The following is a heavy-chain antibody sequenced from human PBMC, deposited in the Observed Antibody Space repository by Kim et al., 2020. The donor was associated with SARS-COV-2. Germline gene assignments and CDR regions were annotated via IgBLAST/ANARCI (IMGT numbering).Heavy chain of an antibody. CDR3: ARVGLFSSSPDNWFDP. Sequence: ASVKVSCKASGYTFTGYYMHWVRQAPGQGLEWMGRINPNSGGTNYAQKFQGRVTMTRDTSISTAYMELSRLRSDDTAVYYCARVGLFSSSPDNWFDPWGQGTLVTVSS. CDR2: INPNSGGT. J-gene: IGHJ5*02. V-gene: IGHV1-2*06. CDR1: GYTFTGYY. D-gene: IGHD6-13*01.